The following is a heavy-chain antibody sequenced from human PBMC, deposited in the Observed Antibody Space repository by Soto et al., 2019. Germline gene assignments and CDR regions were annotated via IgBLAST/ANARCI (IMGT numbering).Heavy chain of an antibody. D-gene: IGHD1-26*01. CDR1: GFTFSSYE. J-gene: IGHJ4*02. Sequence: VGSLGLSCAASGFTFSSYEMNWVRQAPGKGLEWVSYISSSGSTIYYADSVKGRFTISRENAKNSLYLQMNSLRAEDTAVYYCARLVRLDYWGQGTLVTVSS. CDR2: ISSSGSTI. V-gene: IGHV3-48*03. CDR3: ARLVRLDY.